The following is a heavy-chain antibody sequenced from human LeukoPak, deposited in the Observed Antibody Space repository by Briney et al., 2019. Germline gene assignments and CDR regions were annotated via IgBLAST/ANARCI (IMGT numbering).Heavy chain of an antibody. CDR1: GASINSHNW. J-gene: IGHJ6*02. CDR3: AREYNFWNDFIGNRGPYYYGLDV. V-gene: IGHV4-4*02. Sequence: SGTLSLTCAVSGASINSHNWWNWVRQSPGKGLEWIGEVHHGGSTNYNPSLASRVTISVDETRNLFSLKLNSVTAADTAVYYCAREYNFWNDFIGNRGPYYYGLDVWGQGTTVTVSS. CDR2: VHHGGST. D-gene: IGHD3/OR15-3a*01.